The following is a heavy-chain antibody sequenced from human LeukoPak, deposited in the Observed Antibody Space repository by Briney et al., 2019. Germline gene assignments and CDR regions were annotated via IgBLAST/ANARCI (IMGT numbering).Heavy chain of an antibody. V-gene: IGHV3-30*14. CDR3: ARSLRVRGVPDYMDV. CDR2: ISYDGSNK. D-gene: IGHD3-10*01. Sequence: GRSLRLSCAASGFTFSSYAMHWVRQAPGKGLEWVAAISYDGSNKYSADSVKGRFTISRDNSKNMLYLQMNSLRADDTAVYYCARSLRVRGVPDYMDVWGKGTTVTISS. J-gene: IGHJ6*03. CDR1: GFTFSSYA.